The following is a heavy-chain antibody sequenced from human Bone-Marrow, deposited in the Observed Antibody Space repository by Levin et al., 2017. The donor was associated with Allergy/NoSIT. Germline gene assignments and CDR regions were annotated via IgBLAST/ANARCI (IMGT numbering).Heavy chain of an antibody. V-gene: IGHV3-30*18. D-gene: IGHD3-3*01. CDR1: GFTFSSYG. CDR3: AKLTGQIYDFWSGSDAFDI. Sequence: GGSLRLSCAASGFTFSSYGMHWVRQAPGKGLEWVAVISYDGSNKYYADSVKGRFTISRDNSKNTLYLQMNSLRAEDTAVYYCAKLTGQIYDFWSGSDAFDIWGQGTMVTVSS. J-gene: IGHJ3*02. CDR2: ISYDGSNK.